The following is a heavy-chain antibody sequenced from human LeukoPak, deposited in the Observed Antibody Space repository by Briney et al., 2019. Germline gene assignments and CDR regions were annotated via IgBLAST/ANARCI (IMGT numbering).Heavy chain of an antibody. D-gene: IGHD2-15*01. J-gene: IGHJ5*02. CDR2: ISAYNGKT. CDR3: ARDKESDRSCCYNWLDP. CDR1: GYTFTNYG. Sequence: ASVKVSCKTSGYTFTNYGISWVRQAPGQGMEWMGWISAYNGKTNYEKKLQGRVTMTTETSTRTDYMELTSLRSHDTAVYYCARDKESDRSCCYNWLDPWGRGTLVTVSS. V-gene: IGHV1-18*01.